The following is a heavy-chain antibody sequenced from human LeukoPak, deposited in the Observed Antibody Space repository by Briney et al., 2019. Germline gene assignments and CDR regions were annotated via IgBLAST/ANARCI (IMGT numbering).Heavy chain of an antibody. CDR3: ATVRSDYGDYYYYYGMDV. CDR1: GYTLTELS. D-gene: IGHD4-17*01. V-gene: IGHV1-24*01. J-gene: IGHJ6*02. Sequence: ASVKVSCKVSGYTLTELSMHWVRQAPGKGLEWMGGFDPEDGETIYAQKFQGRVTMTEDTSTDTAYTELSSLRSEDTAVYYCATVRSDYGDYYYYYGMDVWGQGTTVTVSS. CDR2: FDPEDGET.